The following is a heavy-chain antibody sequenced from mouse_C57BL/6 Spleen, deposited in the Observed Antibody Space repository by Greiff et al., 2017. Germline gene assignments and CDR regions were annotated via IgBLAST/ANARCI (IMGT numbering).Heavy chain of an antibody. Sequence: EVQLQQSGPVLVKPGASVKMSCKASGYTFTDYYMNWGKQSHGKSLEWIGVINPYNGGTSYNQKFKGKATLTIEKSSSTAYMELNSLTSEDSAVYYCARSGHYGSHAWFAYWGQETLNTVSA. J-gene: IGHJ3*01. CDR2: INPYNGGT. D-gene: IGHD1-1*01. CDR1: GYTFTDYY. CDR3: ARSGHYGSHAWFAY. V-gene: IGHV1-19*01.